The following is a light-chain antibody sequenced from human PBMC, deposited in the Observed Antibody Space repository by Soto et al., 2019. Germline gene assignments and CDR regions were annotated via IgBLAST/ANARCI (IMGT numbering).Light chain of an antibody. CDR1: QSVLHSSNNKNY. CDR2: WAS. CDR3: QQYFSAALT. Sequence: IVMTQSPDSLAVSLVERATINCKSSQSVLHSSNNKNYLAWYQQKPGQPPKLLIYWASTRGSGVPDRFGASGSGTDFTLTISSLQAEDGAVYYCQQYFSAALTGGGGTKVGIK. J-gene: IGKJ4*02. V-gene: IGKV4-1*01.